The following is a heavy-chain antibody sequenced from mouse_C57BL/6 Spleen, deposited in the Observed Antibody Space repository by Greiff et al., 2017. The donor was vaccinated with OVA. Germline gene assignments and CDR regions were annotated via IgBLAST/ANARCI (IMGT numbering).Heavy chain of an antibody. V-gene: IGHV3-6*01. CDR2: ISYDGSN. J-gene: IGHJ3*01. Sequence: DVKLQESGPGLVKPSQSLSLTCSVTGYSITSGYYWHWIRQFPGNKLEWMGYISYDGSNNYNPSLKNRISITRDTSKNQFFLKLNSVTNEDTATYYGARDQWYYGRFAYWGQGTLVTVSA. CDR3: ARDQWYYGRFAY. CDR1: GYSITSGYY. D-gene: IGHD1-1*01.